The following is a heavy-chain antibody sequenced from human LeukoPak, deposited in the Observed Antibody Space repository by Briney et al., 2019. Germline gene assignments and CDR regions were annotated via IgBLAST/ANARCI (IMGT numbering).Heavy chain of an antibody. D-gene: IGHD2/OR15-2a*01. CDR2: IRQDGSEK. J-gene: IGHJ3*01. Sequence: GGSLRLSCAASGFSFSPYGMNWVRQAPGKGLEWVANIRQDGSEKYYVDSVKGRLTISRDNAKNSLYLQMNSLRAEDTGIYYCARAGYYGDDAFDLWGQGTMVAVSS. CDR3: ARAGYYGDDAFDL. V-gene: IGHV3-7*01. CDR1: GFSFSPYG.